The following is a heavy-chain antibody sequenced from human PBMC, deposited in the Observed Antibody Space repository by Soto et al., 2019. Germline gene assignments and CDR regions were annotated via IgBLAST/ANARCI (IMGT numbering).Heavy chain of an antibody. J-gene: IGHJ4*02. CDR3: AKDQGVGGTLGLFDY. D-gene: IGHD1-26*01. V-gene: IGHV3-74*01. CDR1: GFTFSSSW. CDR2: LNGDGSST. Sequence: GGSLRLSCAASGFTFSSSWMHWVRQVPGKGPVWVSRLNGDGSSTNSADSVKGRFTISRDNSKNTLYLQMNSLRPEDTAIYYCAKDQGVGGTLGLFDYWGQGILVTVSS.